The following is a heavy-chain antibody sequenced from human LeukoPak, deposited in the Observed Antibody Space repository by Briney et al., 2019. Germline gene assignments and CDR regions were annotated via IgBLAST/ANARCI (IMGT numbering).Heavy chain of an antibody. Sequence: GGSLRLSCAASGFTFSSYGMHWVRQAPGKGLEWVAVIWYGGSNKYYADSVKGRFTISRDNSKNTLYLQMNSLRAEDTAVYYCAKEIQRPGDAFDIWGQGTMVTVSS. D-gene: IGHD6-25*01. J-gene: IGHJ3*02. CDR1: GFTFSSYG. CDR2: IWYGGSNK. CDR3: AKEIQRPGDAFDI. V-gene: IGHV3-30*02.